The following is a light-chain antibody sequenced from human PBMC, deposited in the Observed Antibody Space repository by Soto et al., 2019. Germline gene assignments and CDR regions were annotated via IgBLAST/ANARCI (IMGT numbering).Light chain of an antibody. CDR3: CSDAGASTYV. CDR1: SSDGGSFNF. J-gene: IGLJ1*01. Sequence: QSVLTQPASVSGSPGQSITISCTRTSSDGGSFNFVSWYQQHPGKAPKVMIYEVSKRPSGVSDRFSGSKSGNTASLTISGLLAEDEADYYCCSDAGASTYVFGTGTKLTVL. CDR2: EVS. V-gene: IGLV2-23*02.